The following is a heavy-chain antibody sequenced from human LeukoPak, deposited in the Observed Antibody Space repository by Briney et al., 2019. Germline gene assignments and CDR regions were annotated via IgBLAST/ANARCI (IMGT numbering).Heavy chain of an antibody. Sequence: PGGSLRLSCAASGFSFSRFWMHWVRQAPGKGLVWISRITSDGNNRDYADSVKGRFTISRDNAKNTLYLQMNSLRTEDTAVYFCVREDIVVVTTLDHWGQGSLVTVSS. CDR2: ITSDGNNR. CDR3: VREDIVVVTTLDH. D-gene: IGHD2-21*02. CDR1: GFSFSRFW. V-gene: IGHV3-74*01. J-gene: IGHJ4*02.